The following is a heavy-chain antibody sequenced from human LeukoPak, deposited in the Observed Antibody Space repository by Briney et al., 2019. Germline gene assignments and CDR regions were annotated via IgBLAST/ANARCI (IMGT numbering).Heavy chain of an antibody. Sequence: GGSLRLSCAASGFTFSDYYMSWIRQAPGKGLEWVSSISSSSSYIYYADSVKGRFTISRDNAKNSLYLQMNSLRAEDTAVYYCARDGAGYSSGWWENYYYYYMDVWGKGTTVTISS. D-gene: IGHD6-19*01. CDR3: ARDGAGYSSGWWENYYYYYMDV. CDR2: ISSSSSYI. V-gene: IGHV3-11*06. CDR1: GFTFSDYY. J-gene: IGHJ6*03.